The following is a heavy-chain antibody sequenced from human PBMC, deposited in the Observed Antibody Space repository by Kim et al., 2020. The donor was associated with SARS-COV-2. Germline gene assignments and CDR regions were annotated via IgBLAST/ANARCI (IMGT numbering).Heavy chain of an antibody. Sequence: ASVKVSCKASGYTFTSYGISWVRQAPGQGLEWMGWISAYNGNTNYAQKLQGRVTMTTDTSTSTAYMELRSLRSDDTAVYYCARALGYCSGGSCYSSYYYGMAVWGQGTTVTVSS. CDR1: GYTFTSYG. CDR2: ISAYNGNT. V-gene: IGHV1-18*01. D-gene: IGHD2-15*01. J-gene: IGHJ6*02. CDR3: ARALGYCSGGSCYSSYYYGMAV.